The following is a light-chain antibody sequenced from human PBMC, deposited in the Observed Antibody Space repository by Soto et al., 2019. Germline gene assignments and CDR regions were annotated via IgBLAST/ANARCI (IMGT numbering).Light chain of an antibody. J-gene: IGKJ1*01. CDR3: QQYNSYSGT. CDR1: QSVSNW. Sequence: DIQMTQSPSTLAASVGDTVTITCRASQSVSNWLAWYQQEPGKAPKLLIYDASSLESGVPSRFSGSGSGTEFTLTVSGLQTDDFATYYCQQYNSYSGTFGQGTKVELK. V-gene: IGKV1-5*01. CDR2: DAS.